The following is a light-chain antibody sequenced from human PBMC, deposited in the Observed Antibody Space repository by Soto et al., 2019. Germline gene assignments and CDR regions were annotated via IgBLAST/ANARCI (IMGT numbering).Light chain of an antibody. CDR2: EVN. CDR3: SSYAGSNNLI. V-gene: IGLV2-8*01. J-gene: IGLJ2*01. Sequence: HSALTQPPSASGSPGQSVTISCTGTSSDLGDYDYVSWYQQHPGKAPKLMIYEVNKRPSGVPDRFSGSKSGNTASLTVTGLQAEDEADYYCSSYAGSNNLIFGRGTKLTVL. CDR1: SSDLGDYDY.